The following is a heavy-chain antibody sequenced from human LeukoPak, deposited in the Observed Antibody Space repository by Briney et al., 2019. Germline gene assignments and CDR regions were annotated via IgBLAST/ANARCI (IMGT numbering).Heavy chain of an antibody. CDR1: GFSFSSFF. D-gene: IGHD7-27*01. V-gene: IGHV3-7*01. J-gene: IGHJ4*02. CDR3: VRDLGHSRHYFEY. CDR2: ISQDESET. Sequence: GGSLKLSCAASGFSFSSFFLNWVRLTPGRELEWVACISQDESETFYMDSVSGRFTISRDNTKKSLYLQMNSLRAEDTAVYFCVRDLGHSRHYFEYWGQGALVTVSS.